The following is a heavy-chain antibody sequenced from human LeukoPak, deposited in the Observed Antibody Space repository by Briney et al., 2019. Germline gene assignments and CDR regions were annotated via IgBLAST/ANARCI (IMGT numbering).Heavy chain of an antibody. CDR1: GFTFSSYA. CDR3: AKARPRGVIIVNFDY. Sequence: GGSLRLSCAASGFTFSSYAMSWVRQAPGKGLEWFSGTSASGGSTYYADSVKGRFTISRDNSKNTLYLQMNSLRAEDTAVYYCAKARPRGVIIVNFDYWGQGTLVTVSS. D-gene: IGHD3-10*01. J-gene: IGHJ4*02. V-gene: IGHV3-23*01. CDR2: TSASGGST.